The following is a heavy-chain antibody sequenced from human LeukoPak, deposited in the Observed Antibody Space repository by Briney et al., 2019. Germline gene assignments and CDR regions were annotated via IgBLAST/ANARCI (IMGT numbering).Heavy chain of an antibody. CDR3: AKDRWSSGLFDY. D-gene: IGHD3-22*01. CDR2: ISYDGSNK. Sequence: GRSLRLSCAASGFTFSSYGMHWVRQAPGKGLEWVAVISYDGSNKYYADSVKGRFTISRDNSKNTLYLQMNSLRAEDTAVYYCAKDRWSSGLFDYWGQGTLVTVSS. J-gene: IGHJ4*02. CDR1: GFTFSSYG. V-gene: IGHV3-30*18.